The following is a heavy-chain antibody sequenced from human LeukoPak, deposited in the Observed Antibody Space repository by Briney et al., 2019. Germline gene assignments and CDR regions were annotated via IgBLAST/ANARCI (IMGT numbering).Heavy chain of an antibody. J-gene: IGHJ3*02. CDR2: ISWDSGSI. CDR3: ATTSLSI. CDR1: GFTVSSYA. Sequence: PGGSLRLSWAASGFTVSSYAMSWVRQAQGKGLEGVSGISWDSGSIAYADSVKGRFNMYRDNAKNSLYLQMNSLRADDMALYYCATTSLSIWGQGTMVTVSS. V-gene: IGHV3-9*03.